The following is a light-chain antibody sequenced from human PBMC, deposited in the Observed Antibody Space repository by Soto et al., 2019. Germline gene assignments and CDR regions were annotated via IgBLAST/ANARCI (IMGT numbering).Light chain of an antibody. Sequence: EIVLTQSPATLSLSPGERATLSCRASQSVGSTFLAWYQQKTGQAPRLLISGASSRATGIPDRFSGSGSGTDFTLTISRLEPEDFAVYYCQQYGTSPFTFGPGTKVDIK. CDR3: QQYGTSPFT. CDR2: GAS. CDR1: QSVGSTF. J-gene: IGKJ3*01. V-gene: IGKV3-20*01.